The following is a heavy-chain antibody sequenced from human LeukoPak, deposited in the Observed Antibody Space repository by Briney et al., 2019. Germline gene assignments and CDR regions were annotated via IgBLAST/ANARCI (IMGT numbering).Heavy chain of an antibody. D-gene: IGHD3-3*01. J-gene: IGHJ3*02. Sequence: PGGSLRLSCADSGFTFSSYSMNWVRQAPGKGLEWVSYISSSSSTIYYADSVKGRFTISRDNAKNSLYLQRNSLRAEDTAVYYCARDDGGRAFDIWGQGTMVTVS. CDR2: ISSSSSTI. V-gene: IGHV3-48*01. CDR1: GFTFSSYS. CDR3: ARDDGGRAFDI.